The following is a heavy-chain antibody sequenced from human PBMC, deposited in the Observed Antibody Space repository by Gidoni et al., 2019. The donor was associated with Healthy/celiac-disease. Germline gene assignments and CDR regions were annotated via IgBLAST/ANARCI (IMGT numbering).Heavy chain of an antibody. CDR1: GGTLSRYT. CDR2: IIPIFGTA. CDR3: ARAPCSSTSCYRAGWFDP. V-gene: IGHV1-69*06. D-gene: IGHD2-2*01. Sequence: QVQLVQSGAEVKKPGSSVKVSCKASGGTLSRYTISWVRQAPGQGLEWMGGIIPIFGTANYAQKFQGRCTITAEKSTRTAYMELSSLRSEDTAVYYCARAPCSSTSCYRAGWFDPWGQGTLVTVSS. J-gene: IGHJ5*02.